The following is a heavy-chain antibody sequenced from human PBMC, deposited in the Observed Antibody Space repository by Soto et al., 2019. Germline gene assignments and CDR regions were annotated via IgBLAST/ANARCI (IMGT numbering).Heavy chain of an antibody. D-gene: IGHD3-9*01. CDR1: GLNFSDTW. J-gene: IGHJ4*02. CDR2: IKSKPDGGAT. CDR3: STAHTFDT. V-gene: IGHV3-15*01. Sequence: GRSLRLSCAASGLNFSDTWMNWVRRAPGKGLEWVGRIKSKPDGGATDYATPVRGRFTLSRDDSKNTVFLQMHSLRLEDIGVYSCSTAHTFDTWGQGTLVTVSS.